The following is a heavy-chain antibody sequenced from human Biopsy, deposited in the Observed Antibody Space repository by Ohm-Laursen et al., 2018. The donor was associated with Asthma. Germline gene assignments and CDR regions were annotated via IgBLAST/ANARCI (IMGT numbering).Heavy chain of an antibody. CDR3: ASTCYDFLTGQVKDVFGV. CDR2: VNTGNADT. J-gene: IGHJ3*01. Sequence: SVYPSRKASGYNFISLAIHWVSQAPGQRLEWMGWVNTGNADTKHSQKFQGRVTITRDTSASTAYMELRSLRSEDTATYYRASTCYDFLTGQVKDVFGVWGQGAMVTVSS. CDR1: GYNFISLA. V-gene: IGHV1-3*04. D-gene: IGHD3-9*01.